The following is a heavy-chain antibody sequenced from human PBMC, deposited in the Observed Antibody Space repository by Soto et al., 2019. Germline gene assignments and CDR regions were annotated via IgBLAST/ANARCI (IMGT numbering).Heavy chain of an antibody. D-gene: IGHD2-15*01. CDR1: GFTFSNYA. CDR3: ARPYGGKIGDAFDV. CDR2: ITDSGGST. J-gene: IGHJ3*01. Sequence: EVQLLESGGGLVQPGGSLRLSCAASGFTFSNYAMGWVRQAPGKGLEWVSTITDSGGSTYYTPSVKGRVAVSRDNSKNTLYLEVNSLRAEDTAVYFCARPYGGKIGDAFDVWGQGTVVTVSS. V-gene: IGHV3-23*01.